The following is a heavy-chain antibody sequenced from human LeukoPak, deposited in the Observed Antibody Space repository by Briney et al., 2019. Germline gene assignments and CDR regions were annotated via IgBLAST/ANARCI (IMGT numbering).Heavy chain of an antibody. CDR3: ARADGYSSWFVH. V-gene: IGHV3-53*01. Sequence: GGSLRLSCAASGFTFRSNYMTWVRQAPGKGLEWVSVMYSGDSTYYDDSVKGRFTISRDNSKNTLDLQMNSLRDEDTGVYYCARADGYSSWFVHWGQGTLVTVSS. CDR2: MYSGDST. J-gene: IGHJ5*02. CDR1: GFTFRSNY. D-gene: IGHD5-18*01.